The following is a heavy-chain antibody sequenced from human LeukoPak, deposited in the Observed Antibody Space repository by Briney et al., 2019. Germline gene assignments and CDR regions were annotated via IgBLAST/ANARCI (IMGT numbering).Heavy chain of an antibody. CDR2: IYYSGGT. Sequence: SETLSLTCTVSGGSISSISYYWGWIRQPPGKGLEWIGSIYYSGGTYYNPSLKSRVTISVGTSKNQISLKMSSVTAADTAVYYCARRSMTTVDYWGQGTLVTVSS. J-gene: IGHJ4*02. CDR1: GGSISSISYY. CDR3: ARRSMTTVDY. V-gene: IGHV4-39*01. D-gene: IGHD4-11*01.